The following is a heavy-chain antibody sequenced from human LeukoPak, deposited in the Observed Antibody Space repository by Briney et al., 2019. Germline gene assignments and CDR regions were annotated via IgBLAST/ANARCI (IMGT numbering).Heavy chain of an antibody. V-gene: IGHV3-30*04. CDR1: GFTFSSYA. Sequence: GGSLRLSCAASGFTFSSYAMHWVRQAPGKGLEWVAVISYDGSNKYYADSVEGRFTISRDNSKNTLYLQMNSLRAEDTAVYYCARVYDYGDFYYFDYWGQGTLVTVSS. CDR3: ARVYDYGDFYYFDY. CDR2: ISYDGSNK. D-gene: IGHD4-17*01. J-gene: IGHJ4*02.